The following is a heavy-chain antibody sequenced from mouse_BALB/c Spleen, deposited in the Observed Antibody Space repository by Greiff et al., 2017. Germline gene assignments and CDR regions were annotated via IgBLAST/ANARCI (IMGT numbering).Heavy chain of an antibody. CDR1: GYSITSDYA. D-gene: IGHD2-4*01. CDR3: AREDYEVYFDY. J-gene: IGHJ2*01. V-gene: IGHV3-2*02. CDR2: ISYSGST. Sequence: EVQLVESGPGLVKPSQSLSLTCTVTGYSITSDYAWNWIRQFPGNKLEWMGYISYSGSTSYNPSLKSRISITRDTSKNQFFLQLNSVTTEDTATYYCAREDYEVYFDYWGQGTTLTVSS.